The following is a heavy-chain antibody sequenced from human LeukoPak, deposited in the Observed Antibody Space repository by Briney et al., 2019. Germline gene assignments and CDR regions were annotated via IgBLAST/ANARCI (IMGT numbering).Heavy chain of an antibody. V-gene: IGHV4-4*02. J-gene: IGHJ4*02. CDR1: GAPNSSNNW. Sequence: PSETLSLTCAVSGAPNSSNNWWWSWVRQPPGKGLEWIGEIYHSGSTNYNPSLKSRVTMSVDKSKNQFSLKLSSVTAADTAVYYCASAEPRGIIWYPYWGQGTLVTVSS. CDR2: IYHSGST. CDR3: ASAEPRGIIWYPY. D-gene: IGHD6-13*01.